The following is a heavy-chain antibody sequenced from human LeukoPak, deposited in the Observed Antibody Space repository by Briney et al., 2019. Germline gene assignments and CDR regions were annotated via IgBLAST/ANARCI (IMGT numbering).Heavy chain of an antibody. CDR3: ASHAFDI. V-gene: IGHV4-59*05. Sequence: SETLSLTCTVSGASLSSYYWTWIRQPPGKGLEWIGSIYYSGSTYYNPSLKSRVTISVDTSKNQFSLKLSSVTAADTAVYYCASHAFDIWGQGTMVTVSS. CDR1: GASLSSYY. J-gene: IGHJ3*02. CDR2: IYYSGST.